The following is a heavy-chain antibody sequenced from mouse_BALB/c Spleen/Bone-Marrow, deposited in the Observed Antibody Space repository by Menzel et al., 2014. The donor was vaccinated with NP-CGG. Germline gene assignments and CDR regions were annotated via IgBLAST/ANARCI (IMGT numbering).Heavy chain of an antibody. CDR1: GFTFSNFA. J-gene: IGHJ2*01. D-gene: IGHD2-4*01. Sequence: DVKLVESGGGLMKPGGSLKLSCAASGFTFSNFAMSWVRQTPDKRLEWVASISSGGSAYYPDSVKGRLFISRDNARDILFLQMSSLRSEDTAMYYCAGGYDYDFDYWGQGTTLTVSS. CDR3: AGGYDYDFDY. V-gene: IGHV5-6-5*01. CDR2: ISSGGSA.